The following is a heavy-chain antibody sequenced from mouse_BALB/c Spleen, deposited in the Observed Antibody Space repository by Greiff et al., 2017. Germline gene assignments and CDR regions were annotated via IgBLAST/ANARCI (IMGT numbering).Heavy chain of an antibody. CDR2: INPSTGYT. D-gene: IGHD2-3*01. J-gene: IGHJ4*01. Sequence: VQVVESGAELAKPGASVKMSCKASGYTFTSYWMHWVKQRPGQGLEWIGYINPSTGYTEYNQKFKDKATLTADKSSSTAYMQLSSLTSEDSAVYYCARFYDGYSYAMDYWGQGTSVTVSS. CDR3: ARFYDGYSYAMDY. V-gene: IGHV1-7*01. CDR1: GYTFTSYW.